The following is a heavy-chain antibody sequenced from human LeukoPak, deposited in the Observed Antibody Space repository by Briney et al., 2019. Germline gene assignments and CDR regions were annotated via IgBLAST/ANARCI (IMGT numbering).Heavy chain of an antibody. CDR3: ARDPWYSSAWYIDY. D-gene: IGHD6-19*01. J-gene: IGHJ4*02. CDR1: GFTFSSYA. Sequence: GRSLRLSCGASGFTFSSYAMHWVRQAPGKGLEWVAVISYDGSNTYYADSVKGRITISRDSSKNTLYLQMNSLRPEDTAVYYCARDPWYSSAWYIDYWGQGTLVTVSS. CDR2: ISYDGSNT. V-gene: IGHV3-30-3*01.